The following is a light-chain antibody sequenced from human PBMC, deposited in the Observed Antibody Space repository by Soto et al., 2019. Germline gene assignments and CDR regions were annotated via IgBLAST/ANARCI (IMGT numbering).Light chain of an antibody. CDR3: QQYNNWPPWT. CDR1: QSVSSN. Sequence: EIVMTQSPATLSVSPGERATLSCRASQSVSSNLAWYQQKPGQAPRLLIYGASTRATGIPARFSGSGSGTDFPLTLSSLQSEDFAVYYCQQYNNWPPWTFCQGTKVAIK. CDR2: GAS. J-gene: IGKJ1*01. V-gene: IGKV3-15*01.